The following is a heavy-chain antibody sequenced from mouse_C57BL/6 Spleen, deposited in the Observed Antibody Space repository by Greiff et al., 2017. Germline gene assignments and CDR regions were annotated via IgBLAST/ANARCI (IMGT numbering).Heavy chain of an antibody. Sequence: QVQLQQPGPELVKPGASVKLSCKASGYTFTSYWMHWVKQRPGQGLEWIGNINPGNGGTNYNEKFKSKATLTVDKSSSTAYMQLSSLTSEDSAVYFCARVGFTTEVATDYWGQGTTLTVSS. CDR1: GYTFTSYW. V-gene: IGHV1-53*01. J-gene: IGHJ2*01. CDR3: ARVGFTTEVATDY. CDR2: INPGNGGT. D-gene: IGHD1-1*01.